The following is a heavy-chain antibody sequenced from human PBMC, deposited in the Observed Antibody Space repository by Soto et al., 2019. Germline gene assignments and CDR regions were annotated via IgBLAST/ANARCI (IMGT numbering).Heavy chain of an antibody. D-gene: IGHD1-1*01. J-gene: IGHJ4*02. Sequence: SETLSLTCTVSGGSISSSSYYWGWIRQPPGKGLEWIGSIYYSGSTYYNPSLKSRVTISVDTSKNQFSLKLGSVTAADTAVYYCARRSFVKLYWGQGTLVTVSS. CDR2: IYYSGST. V-gene: IGHV4-39*01. CDR1: GGSISSSSYY. CDR3: ARRSFVKLY.